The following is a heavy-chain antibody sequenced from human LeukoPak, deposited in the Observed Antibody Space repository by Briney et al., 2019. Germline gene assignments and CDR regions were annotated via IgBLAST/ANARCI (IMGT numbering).Heavy chain of an antibody. CDR1: GGSISSYY. CDR2: IYDSGST. D-gene: IGHD3-3*01. Sequence: SETLSLTCTVSGGSISSYYWSWIRQPPGKGLEWIGYIYDSGSTNYNPSLKSRVTISVDTSKNQFSLKLSSVTAADTAVYYCARRDRFYKLHYWGQGTLVNVSS. V-gene: IGHV4-59*08. J-gene: IGHJ4*02. CDR3: ARRDRFYKLHY.